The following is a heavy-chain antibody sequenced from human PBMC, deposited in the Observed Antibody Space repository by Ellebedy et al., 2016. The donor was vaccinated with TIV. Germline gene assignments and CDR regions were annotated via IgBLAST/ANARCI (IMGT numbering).Heavy chain of an antibody. D-gene: IGHD1-1*01. CDR1: GITFSSLW. CDR2: IKEDGSEK. CDR3: TSTRE. J-gene: IGHJ4*02. Sequence: GESLKISXAASGITFSSLWMRWVRQAPGKGLEWVANIKEDGSEKYYVDSVKGRFTVSRDNAKNSLFLQMNSLRAEDTGVYYCTSTREWGQGTLVTVSS. V-gene: IGHV3-7*01.